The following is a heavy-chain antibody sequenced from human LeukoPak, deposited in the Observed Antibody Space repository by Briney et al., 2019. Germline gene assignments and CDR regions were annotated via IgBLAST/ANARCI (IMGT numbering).Heavy chain of an antibody. Sequence: GGSLRLSCAASGFTVSSNYMSWVRQAPGKGLEWVSVIYSGGSTYYADSVKGRFTISRDISKNTLYLQMNSPRAEDTAVYYCAIKRSYSSGWYYWGQGTLVTVSS. CDR3: AIKRSYSSGWYY. J-gene: IGHJ4*02. D-gene: IGHD6-19*01. CDR1: GFTVSSNY. V-gene: IGHV3-66*01. CDR2: IYSGGST.